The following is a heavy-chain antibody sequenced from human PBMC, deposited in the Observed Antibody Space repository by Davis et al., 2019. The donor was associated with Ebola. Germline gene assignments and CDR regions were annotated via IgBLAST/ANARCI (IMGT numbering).Heavy chain of an antibody. Sequence: GESLKISCAASGFAFNGFAMHWVRQAPGKGLEWVALITYDGGNKYYADSVKGRFTTSRDNSNNTVYLQLNSLRPEDTALYYCATDRLPRTVTNPTYWGQGTLVTVSS. CDR1: GFAFNGFA. D-gene: IGHD4-17*01. V-gene: IGHV3-30-3*01. J-gene: IGHJ4*02. CDR3: ATDRLPRTVTNPTY. CDR2: ITYDGGNK.